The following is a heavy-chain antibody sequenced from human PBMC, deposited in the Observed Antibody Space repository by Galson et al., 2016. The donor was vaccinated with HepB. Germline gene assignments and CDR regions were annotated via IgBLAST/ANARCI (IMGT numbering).Heavy chain of an antibody. J-gene: IGHJ4*02. V-gene: IGHV3-7*01. D-gene: IGHD6-13*01. CDR3: ARDSRRKPYSSSQGGLLDY. CDR1: GFTFSSYW. CDR2: IKQDGSEK. Sequence: SLRLSCAASGFTFSSYWMSWVRQAPGKGLEWVANIKQDGSEKYYVDSVKGRFTISRDNAKNSLFLQMNSLRAEDTAGYYCARDSRRKPYSSSQGGLLDYWGQGTLVTVSS.